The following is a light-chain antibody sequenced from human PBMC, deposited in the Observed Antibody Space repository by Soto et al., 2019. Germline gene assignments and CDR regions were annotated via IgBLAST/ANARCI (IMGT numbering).Light chain of an antibody. J-gene: IGKJ2*01. V-gene: IGKV1-9*01. CDR1: QGISSY. Sequence: IPLTQSPSSLSASVGDRVTITCRASQGISSYLAWYQQKPGKAPKLLIYAASTLQSGVPSRFSGSGSGTDFTLIISSLQPEDFATYYCQQLNSYPYTFGQGTKLEIK. CDR2: AAS. CDR3: QQLNSYPYT.